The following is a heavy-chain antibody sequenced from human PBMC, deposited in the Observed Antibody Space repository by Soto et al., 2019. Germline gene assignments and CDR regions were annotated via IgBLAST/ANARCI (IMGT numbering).Heavy chain of an antibody. J-gene: IGHJ4*02. D-gene: IGHD6-19*01. Sequence: QVQLVQSGAEVKKPGASVKVSCKASGYTFTTYYMHWVRQAPGQGLEWMGIINPSGGSTSSAQKFQGIVTMTRDTSTSTVYMELSSLRSEDTAVYYCARAPFARGSGWYDYWGQGTLVTVSS. CDR2: INPSGGST. V-gene: IGHV1-46*03. CDR1: GYTFTTYY. CDR3: ARAPFARGSGWYDY.